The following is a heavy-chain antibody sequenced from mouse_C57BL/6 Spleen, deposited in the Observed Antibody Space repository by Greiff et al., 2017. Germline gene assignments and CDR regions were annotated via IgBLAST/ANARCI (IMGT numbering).Heavy chain of an antibody. V-gene: IGHV1-62-2*01. Sequence: VQLQESGAELVKPEASVKLSCKASGYTFTEYTIHWVKQRSGQGLEWIGWFYPGSGSIKYTEKFKDKATLTTDKSSSPVYMELSRLTSEDSAVYFCARHDYYGSNTPYAYWGQGTLVTVSA. CDR3: ARHDYYGSNTPYAY. J-gene: IGHJ3*01. CDR1: GYTFTEYT. CDR2: FYPGSGSI. D-gene: IGHD1-1*01.